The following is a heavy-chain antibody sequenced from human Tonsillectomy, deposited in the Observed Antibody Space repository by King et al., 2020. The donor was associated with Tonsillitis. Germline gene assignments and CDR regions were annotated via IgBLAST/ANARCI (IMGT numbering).Heavy chain of an antibody. CDR3: ARPTKPIPAYYCSGGSCDNYYYYYMDV. V-gene: IGHV3-21*01. D-gene: IGHD2-15*01. Sequence: VQLVESGGGLVKPGGSLRLSCAASGFTFSSYSMNWVRQAPGKGLEWVSSISSSSSYIYYADSVKGRFTISRDNAKNSLYLQMNSLRAEDTAVYYCARPTKPIPAYYCSGGSCDNYYYYYMDVWGKGTTVTVSS. J-gene: IGHJ6*03. CDR1: GFTFSSYS. CDR2: ISSSSSYI.